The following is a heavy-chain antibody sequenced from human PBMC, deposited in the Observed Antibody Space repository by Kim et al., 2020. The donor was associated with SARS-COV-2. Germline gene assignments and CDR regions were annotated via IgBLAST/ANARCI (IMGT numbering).Heavy chain of an antibody. Sequence: GESLKISCKGSGYSFTSYWIGWVRQMPGKGLEWMGIIYPGDSDTRYSPSFQGQVTISADKSISTAYLQWSSLKASDTAMYYCARTSIAAAGTSEGFDPWGQGTLVTVSS. V-gene: IGHV5-51*01. D-gene: IGHD6-13*01. J-gene: IGHJ5*02. CDR2: IYPGDSDT. CDR1: GYSFTSYW. CDR3: ARTSIAAAGTSEGFDP.